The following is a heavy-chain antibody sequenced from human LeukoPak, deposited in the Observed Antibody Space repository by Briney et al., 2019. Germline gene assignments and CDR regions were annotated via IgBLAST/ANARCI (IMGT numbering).Heavy chain of an antibody. D-gene: IGHD2-15*01. CDR2: IYYSGST. Sequence: SETLSLTCTVSGGSISSSTYYWGWIRRPPGKGLEWIGSIYYSGSTYYNPSLKSRVTISVDTSKTQFSLRLSSVTAADTAVYYCARHLGPGWHAMDVWGQGTTVTVSS. V-gene: IGHV4-39*01. CDR1: GGSISSSTYY. CDR3: ARHLGPGWHAMDV. J-gene: IGHJ6*02.